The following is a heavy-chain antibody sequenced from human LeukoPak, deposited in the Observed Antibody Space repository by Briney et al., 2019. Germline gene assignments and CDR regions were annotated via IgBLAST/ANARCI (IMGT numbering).Heavy chain of an antibody. CDR1: GYTFTSYD. Sequence: ASVKVSCKASGYTFTSYDINWVRQATGQGLEWMGWMNPNSGNTGYAQKFQGRVTMTRNTSISTAYMELSSLRSEDTAVYYCARGSPGSLFGEQTDFDYWGQGTLVTVSS. V-gene: IGHV1-8*01. CDR3: ARGSPGSLFGEQTDFDY. J-gene: IGHJ4*02. D-gene: IGHD3-10*01. CDR2: MNPNSGNT.